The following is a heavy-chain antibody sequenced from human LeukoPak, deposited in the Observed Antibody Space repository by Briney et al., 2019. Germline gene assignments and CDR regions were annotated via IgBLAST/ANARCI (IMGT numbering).Heavy chain of an antibody. CDR2: IYYSGST. CDR3: VRGSTLRHYQY. CDR1: GGSISSSAYY. V-gene: IGHV4-39*01. D-gene: IGHD3-16*01. Sequence: SETLSLTCTVSGGSISSSAYYWGWIRRPPGKGLEWIGSIYYSGSTYYNPSLKSRVTVSVDTSKNQFSLKLSSVTAADTAVYYCVRGSTLRHYQYWGQGTLVTVSS. J-gene: IGHJ4*02.